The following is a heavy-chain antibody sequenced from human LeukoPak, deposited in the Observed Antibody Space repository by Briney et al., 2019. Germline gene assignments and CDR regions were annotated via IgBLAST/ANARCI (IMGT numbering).Heavy chain of an antibody. CDR2: IYTSGST. Sequence: SQTLSLTCTVSGGSISSGSYYWSWIRQPAGKGLEWIGRIYTSGSTNYNPSLKSRVTISVDTSKNQFSLKLSSVTAADTAVYYSARAATDYDFWSGYQNWFDPWGQGTLVTVSS. CDR3: ARAATDYDFWSGYQNWFDP. V-gene: IGHV4-61*02. J-gene: IGHJ5*02. D-gene: IGHD3-3*01. CDR1: GGSISSGSYY.